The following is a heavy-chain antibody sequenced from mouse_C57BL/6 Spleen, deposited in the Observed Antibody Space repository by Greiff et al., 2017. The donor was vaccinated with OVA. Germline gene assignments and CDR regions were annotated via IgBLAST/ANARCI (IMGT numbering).Heavy chain of an antibody. CDR3: ARSDYDDAY. D-gene: IGHD2-4*01. Sequence: EVQLQQSGPELVKPGASVKISCKASGYSFTGYYMNWVKQSPEKSLEWIGEINPSTGGTTYNQKFKAKATLTVDKSSSTAYMQLKSLTSEDSAVYYCARSDYDDAYWGQGTLVTVSA. CDR1: GYSFTGYY. CDR2: INPSTGGT. J-gene: IGHJ3*01. V-gene: IGHV1-42*01.